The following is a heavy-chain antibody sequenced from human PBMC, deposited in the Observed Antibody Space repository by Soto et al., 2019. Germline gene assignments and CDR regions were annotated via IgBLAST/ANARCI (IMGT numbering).Heavy chain of an antibody. D-gene: IGHD5-12*01. CDR1: GGSISSSSYY. CDR2: IYYSGST. V-gene: IGHV4-39*01. J-gene: IGHJ4*02. CDR3: ARPSSREYSGYDYDGTILPSPYYFDY. Sequence: SETLSLTCTVSGGSISSSSYYWGWIRQPPGKGLEWIGSIYYSGSTYYNPSLKSRVTISVDTSKNQFSLKLSSVTAADTAVYYCARPSSREYSGYDYDGTILPSPYYFDYWGQGTLVTVSS.